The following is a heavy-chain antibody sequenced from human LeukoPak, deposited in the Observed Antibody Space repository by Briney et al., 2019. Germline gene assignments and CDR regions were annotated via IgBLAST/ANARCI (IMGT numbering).Heavy chain of an antibody. V-gene: IGHV3-48*01. J-gene: IGHJ4*02. CDR3: ANFVAAAGVRHRALDY. CDR2: ISGSGFTI. CDR1: GFTLSNYS. Sequence: GGSLRLSCAVSGFTLSNYSMNWVRQAPGKGLEWISYISGSGFTIHYADSVKGRFTISRDNSKNTLYLQMNSLRAEDTAVYYCANFVAAAGVRHRALDYWGQGTLVTVSS. D-gene: IGHD6-13*01.